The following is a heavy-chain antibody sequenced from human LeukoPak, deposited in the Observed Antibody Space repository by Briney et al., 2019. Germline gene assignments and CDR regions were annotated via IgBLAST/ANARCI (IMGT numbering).Heavy chain of an antibody. V-gene: IGHV4-4*07. J-gene: IGHJ4*02. CDR3: ARDYSAGRGYYDY. CDR2: IYASGST. Sequence: SETLSLTCTVSGGSISSYYWNWIRQPAGKGLEWIGRIYASGSTSYNPSLKSRVTMSVDTSKNQFSLRLNSVTAADTAVYYCARDYSAGRGYYDYWGQGTLVTVSS. CDR1: GGSISSYY. D-gene: IGHD3-22*01.